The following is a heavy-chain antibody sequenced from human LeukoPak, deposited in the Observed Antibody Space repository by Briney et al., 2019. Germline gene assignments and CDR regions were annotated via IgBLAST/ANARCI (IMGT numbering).Heavy chain of an antibody. Sequence: SQTLSLTCAISGDSVSSNSAAWNWIRQSPSRGLEWLGRTYYRSKWYNDYAVSVKSRITINPDTSKNQFSLRLNSVTPEDTAVYYCARGGSSSWYYYYGMDVWGQGTTVTVSS. J-gene: IGHJ6*02. V-gene: IGHV6-1*01. CDR2: TYYRSKWYN. D-gene: IGHD6-13*01. CDR1: GDSVSSNSAA. CDR3: ARGGSSSWYYYYGMDV.